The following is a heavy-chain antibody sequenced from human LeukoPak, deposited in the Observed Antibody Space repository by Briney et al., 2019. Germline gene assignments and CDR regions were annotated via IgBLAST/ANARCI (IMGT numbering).Heavy chain of an antibody. Sequence: GGSLRLSCAASGFTFSSYGMSWVRQAPGKGLEWVSAISGSGGSTYYADSVKGRFTTSRDNSKNTLYLQMNSLRAEDTAVYYCAKDHLIRKIVGATAFDYWGQGTLVTVSS. CDR2: ISGSGGST. V-gene: IGHV3-23*01. D-gene: IGHD1-26*01. CDR1: GFTFSSYG. J-gene: IGHJ4*02. CDR3: AKDHLIRKIVGATAFDY.